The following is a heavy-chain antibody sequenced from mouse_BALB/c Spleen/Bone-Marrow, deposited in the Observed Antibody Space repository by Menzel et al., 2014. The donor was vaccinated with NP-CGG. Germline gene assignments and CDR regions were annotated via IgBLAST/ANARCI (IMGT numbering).Heavy chain of an antibody. J-gene: IGHJ1*01. V-gene: IGHV1S56*01. D-gene: IGHD1-2*01. CDR3: VRSRLRDWYFDV. CDR1: GNTFTSYD. CDR2: IFPGDSTT. Sequence: QVQLKESGVELVKPGASVKLSCKASGNTFTSYDINWVRQRPEQGLEWIGWIFPGDSTTKYNEKFKGKATLSTDKSSSTVHMQLSRLTSEDSAVYFCVRSRLRDWYFDVWGAGTTVTTSS.